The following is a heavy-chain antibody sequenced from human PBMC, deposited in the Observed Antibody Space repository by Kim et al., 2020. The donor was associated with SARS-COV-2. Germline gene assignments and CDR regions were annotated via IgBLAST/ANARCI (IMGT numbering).Heavy chain of an antibody. J-gene: IGHJ4*02. CDR1: GHTFTSYD. V-gene: IGHV1-8*01. CDR3: ATGPSGWYDY. CDR2: VNPYSGNT. D-gene: IGHD6-19*01. Sequence: ASVKVSCRASGHTFTSYDINWVRQATGQGLEWMGWVNPYSGNTGYAQKFQGRIMMTRNNAMNTAYMELSSLRSEDTAVYYCATGPSGWYDYWGQGTLVTVPS.